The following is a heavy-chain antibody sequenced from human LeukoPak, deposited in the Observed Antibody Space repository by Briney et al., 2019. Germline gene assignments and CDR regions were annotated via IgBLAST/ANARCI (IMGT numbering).Heavy chain of an antibody. D-gene: IGHD3-10*01. CDR3: ARDGSGVWFDY. Sequence: GASVKVSCKASGYTFTSYAMHWVRQAPGQRPEWMGWINAGNGNTKYSQKLQGRVTLTTETSTSTAYMELRSLRSDDTAVYYCARDGSGVWFDYWGQGTLVTVSS. CDR1: GYTFTSYA. V-gene: IGHV1-3*01. J-gene: IGHJ4*02. CDR2: INAGNGNT.